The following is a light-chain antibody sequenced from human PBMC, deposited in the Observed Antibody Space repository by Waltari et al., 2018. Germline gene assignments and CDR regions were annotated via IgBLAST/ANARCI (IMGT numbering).Light chain of an antibody. CDR1: QAIRTF. CDR3: QQYSTFPPT. Sequence: DIQMTQSPSSLSPSVGDRVILTCRASQAIRTFLAWFQLKPGKAPKSLIYAASTLQTGVSSNFSGSGSGTDFTLTISSLQPGDCATYYCQQYSTFPPTFGGGTRVEI. CDR2: AAS. V-gene: IGKV1-16*02. J-gene: IGKJ4*01.